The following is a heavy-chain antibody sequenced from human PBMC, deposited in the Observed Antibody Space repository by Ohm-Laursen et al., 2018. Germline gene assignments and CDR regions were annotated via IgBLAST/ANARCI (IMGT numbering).Heavy chain of an antibody. CDR3: ARNAAPRGSSSSAGTYYYGLDV. J-gene: IGHJ6*02. D-gene: IGHD6-6*01. Sequence: SLRLSCAASGFTFSNYWMHWVRQAPGKGLVWVSRINSDGSSISYADSVKGRFTISRDNAKNTLDLQMNSLRADDTAVYYCARNAAPRGSSSSAGTYYYGLDVWGQGTTVTVSS. CDR2: INSDGSSI. CDR1: GFTFSNYW. V-gene: IGHV3-74*01.